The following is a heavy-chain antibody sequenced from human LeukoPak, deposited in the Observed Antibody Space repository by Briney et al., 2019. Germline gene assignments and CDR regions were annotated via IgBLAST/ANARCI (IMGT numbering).Heavy chain of an antibody. CDR2: IIPILGIA. D-gene: IGHD6-19*01. J-gene: IGHJ4*02. Sequence: ASVKVSCKASGGTFSSYAISWVRQAPGQGLEWMGRIIPILGIANYAQKFQGRVTITADKSTSTAYMELSSLRSEDTAVYCCARAVEGYYFDYWGQGTLVTVSS. V-gene: IGHV1-69*04. CDR1: GGTFSSYA. CDR3: ARAVEGYYFDY.